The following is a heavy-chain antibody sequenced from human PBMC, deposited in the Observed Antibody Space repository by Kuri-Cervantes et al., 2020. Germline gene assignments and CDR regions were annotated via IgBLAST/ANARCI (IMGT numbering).Heavy chain of an antibody. Sequence: SGPTLVKPTQTLTLTCTFSGFSLRPSGGGVGWIRQPPGKALEWLALIYWNDDKRYSPSLKSWLTITKDTSKNQVVLTMTSMGPVDTATYDCAHSKLVAAAGINGWYFDLWGRGTLVTVSS. D-gene: IGHD6-13*01. V-gene: IGHV2-5*01. CDR2: IYWNDDK. J-gene: IGHJ2*01. CDR3: AHSKLVAAAGINGWYFDL. CDR1: GFSLRPSGGG.